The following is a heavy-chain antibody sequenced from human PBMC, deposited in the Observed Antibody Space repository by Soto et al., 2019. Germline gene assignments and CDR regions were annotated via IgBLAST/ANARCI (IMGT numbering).Heavy chain of an antibody. D-gene: IGHD6-13*01. CDR3: AKEYGSTWIDH. V-gene: IGHV3-30*18. CDR1: GFTFSTYG. J-gene: IGHJ4*02. CDR2: MSYDGTKQ. Sequence: PGGSLRLSCAASGFTFSTYGMHWVRQAPGKGLEWVAAMSYDGTKQYYVDSVKGRFTISRDNSRNTLFLQLNSLRDEGTAVYYCAKEYGSTWIDHWGQGTPVTVSS.